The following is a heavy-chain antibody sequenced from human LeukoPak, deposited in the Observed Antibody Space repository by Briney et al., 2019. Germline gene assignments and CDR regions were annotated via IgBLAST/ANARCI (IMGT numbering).Heavy chain of an antibody. V-gene: IGHV3-23*01. CDR1: GFTFSSYA. Sequence: PGGSLRLSCAASGFTFSSYAMSWVRQAPGKGLEWVSAISGSGGSTYYADSVKGRFTISRDNSKNTLYLQMNSLRDEDTAVYYCAKDQGHVLRYFDWFGNYYMDVWGKGTTVTVSS. J-gene: IGHJ6*03. D-gene: IGHD3-9*01. CDR3: AKDQGHVLRYFDWFGNYYMDV. CDR2: ISGSGGST.